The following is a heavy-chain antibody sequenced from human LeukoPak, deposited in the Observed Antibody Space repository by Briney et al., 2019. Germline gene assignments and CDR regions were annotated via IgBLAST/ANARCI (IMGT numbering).Heavy chain of an antibody. CDR1: GYSFTSYW. J-gene: IGHJ4*02. D-gene: IGHD6-19*01. CDR2: IYPGQYDT. Sequence: GESLKISCKGSGYSFTSYWTVWLRQMPGKGLEGLEMIYPGQYDTRYSPPFQGQVTISADKSISTAYLQWSSLKASDTAMYYCARPHSSGWYVYLYWGQGTLVTVSS. CDR3: ARPHSSGWYVYLY. V-gene: IGHV5-51*01.